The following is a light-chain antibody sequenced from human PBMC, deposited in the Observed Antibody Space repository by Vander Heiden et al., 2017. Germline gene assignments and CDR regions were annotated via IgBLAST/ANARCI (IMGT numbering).Light chain of an antibody. CDR2: GAS. Sequence: EIVLTQPPATLSVSPGETATLPCRARQSVSSNLAWYQQKPGQAPRLLIYGASTRATGIPARFSGSGSGTEFTLTISSLQSEDFAVYYCQQYNNWPRTFGQGTKVEIK. J-gene: IGKJ1*01. V-gene: IGKV3-15*01. CDR1: QSVSSN. CDR3: QQYNNWPRT.